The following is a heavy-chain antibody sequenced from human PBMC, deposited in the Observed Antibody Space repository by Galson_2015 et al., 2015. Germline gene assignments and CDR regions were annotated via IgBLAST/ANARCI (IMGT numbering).Heavy chain of an antibody. V-gene: IGHV3-30-3*01. D-gene: IGHD2-2*01. J-gene: IGHJ5*02. CDR3: ARVLGYCSSTSCPPPFDP. Sequence: SLRLSCAASGSTFSSYAMHWVRQAPGKGLEWVAVISYDGSNKYYADSVKGRFTISRDNAKNSLYLQMNSLRAEDTAVYYCARVLGYCSSTSCPPPFDPWGQGTLVTVSP. CDR2: ISYDGSNK. CDR1: GSTFSSYA.